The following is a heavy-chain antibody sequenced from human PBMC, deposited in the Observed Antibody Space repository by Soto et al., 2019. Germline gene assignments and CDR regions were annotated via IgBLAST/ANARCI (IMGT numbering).Heavy chain of an antibody. CDR1: GFTFGDYA. Sequence: GGSLRLSCTASGFTFGDYAMSWFRQAPGKGLEWVGFIRSKAYGGTTEYAASVKGRFTISRDDSKSIAYLQMNSLKTEDTAVYYCTRDYVAWVGLMVYAPDYWGQGTLVTVSS. D-gene: IGHD2-8*01. CDR2: IRSKAYGGTT. J-gene: IGHJ4*02. V-gene: IGHV3-49*03. CDR3: TRDYVAWVGLMVYAPDY.